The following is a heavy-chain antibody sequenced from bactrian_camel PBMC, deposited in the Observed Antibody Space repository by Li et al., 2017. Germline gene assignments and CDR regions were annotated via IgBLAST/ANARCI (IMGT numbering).Heavy chain of an antibody. CDR1: GYTFTGYS. CDR3: SVAEANHCGAGAWWRWGY. V-gene: IGHV3S55*01. CDR2: IKSDGTT. Sequence: HVQLVESGGDSVQAGGSLRLSCAASGYTFTGYSMGWFRQATGKEPEGVALIKSDGTTIYALSVKGRFTIAQDNANNELYLQMNNLKPEDTAMYYCSVAEANHCGAGAWWRWGYRGQGTQVTVS. D-gene: IGHD1*01. J-gene: IGHJ6*01.